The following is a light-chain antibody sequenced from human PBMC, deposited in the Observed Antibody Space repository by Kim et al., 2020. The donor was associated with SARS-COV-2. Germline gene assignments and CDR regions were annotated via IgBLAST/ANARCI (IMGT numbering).Light chain of an antibody. CDR3: QAWDSSTHVV. CDR1: KLGDKY. J-gene: IGLJ2*01. Sequence: SYELTQPPSVSVSPGQTASITCSGDKLGDKYACWYQQKPGQSPVLVIYQDSKRPSGIPERFSGSNSGNTATLTISGTQAMDEADYYCQAWDSSTHVVFDG. V-gene: IGLV3-1*01. CDR2: QDS.